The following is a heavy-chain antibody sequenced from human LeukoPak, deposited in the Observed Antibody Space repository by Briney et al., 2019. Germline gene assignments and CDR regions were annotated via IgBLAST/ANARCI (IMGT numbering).Heavy chain of an antibody. V-gene: IGHV3-21*01. CDR1: GFTFSSYS. CDR2: ISTSSSYI. J-gene: IGHJ4*02. Sequence: GGSLRLSCAASGFTFSSYSMNWVRQAPGKGLEWVSSISTSSSYIYYADSVKGRFTISGDNATSSLYLQMNSLRAEDTAVYYCANGGNLGSGYWGQGTLVTVSS. D-gene: IGHD4-23*01. CDR3: ANGGNLGSGY.